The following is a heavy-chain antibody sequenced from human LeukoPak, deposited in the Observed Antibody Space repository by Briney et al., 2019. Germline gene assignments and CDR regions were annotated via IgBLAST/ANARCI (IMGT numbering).Heavy chain of an antibody. V-gene: IGHV1-2*02. CDR1: GYTFTGYY. Sequence: GASVKVSCKASGYTFTGYYMHWVRQAPGQGLEWMGWINPNSGGTNYAQKFQGRVTMTRGTSISTAYMELSRLRSDDTAVYYCARTPYYYDSSGYPFDYWGQGTLVTVSS. CDR2: INPNSGGT. J-gene: IGHJ4*02. D-gene: IGHD3-22*01. CDR3: ARTPYYYDSSGYPFDY.